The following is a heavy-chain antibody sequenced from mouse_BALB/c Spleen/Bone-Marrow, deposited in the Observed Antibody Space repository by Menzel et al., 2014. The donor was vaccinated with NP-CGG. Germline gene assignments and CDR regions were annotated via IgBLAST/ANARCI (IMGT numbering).Heavy chain of an antibody. D-gene: IGHD4-1*01. CDR1: GYTFTSSW. J-gene: IGHJ2*01. V-gene: IGHV1S130*01. CDR3: ARSGFDY. Sequence: QVHVKQSGSVLVGPGASVKLSCKASGYTFTSSWMHWAKQRPGQGLEWIGEIHPNSGNTNYNEKFKGKATLTVDTSSSTAYVDLSSLTSEDSAVYYCARSGFDYWGQGTTLTVSS. CDR2: IHPNSGNT.